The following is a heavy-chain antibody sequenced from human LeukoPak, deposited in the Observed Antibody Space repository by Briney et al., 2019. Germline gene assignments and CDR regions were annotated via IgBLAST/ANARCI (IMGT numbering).Heavy chain of an antibody. J-gene: IGHJ4*02. D-gene: IGHD3-9*01. Sequence: ASVNVSCKASGYTFTSYDINWVRQATGQGLEWMGWMNPNSGNTGYAQKFQGRVTMTRNTSISTAYMELSSLRSEDTAVYYCARVPHLRYFDWLDDYRGQGTLVTVSS. CDR2: MNPNSGNT. V-gene: IGHV1-8*01. CDR1: GYTFTSYD. CDR3: ARVPHLRYFDWLDDY.